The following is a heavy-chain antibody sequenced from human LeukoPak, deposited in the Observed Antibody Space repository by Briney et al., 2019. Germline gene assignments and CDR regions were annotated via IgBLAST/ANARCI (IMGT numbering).Heavy chain of an antibody. CDR2: IYYSGST. Sequence: SETLSLTCTVSGGSISSSSYYWGWIRQPPGKGLEWIGSIYYSGSTNYNPSLKSRVTISVDTSKNQFSLKLSSVTAADTAVYYCARGLSSLLSGWFRPDYGDDYYYYYMDVWGKGTTVTVSS. CDR1: GGSISSSSYY. CDR3: ARGLSSLLSGWFRPDYGDDYYYYYMDV. J-gene: IGHJ6*03. V-gene: IGHV4-39*07. D-gene: IGHD4-17*01.